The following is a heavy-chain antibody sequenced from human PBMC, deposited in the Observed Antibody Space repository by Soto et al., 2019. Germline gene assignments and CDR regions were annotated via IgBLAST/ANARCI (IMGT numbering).Heavy chain of an antibody. V-gene: IGHV1-69*01. D-gene: IGHD6-13*01. CDR2: IIPIFGTA. CDR1: GGTFSSYA. J-gene: IGHJ6*02. CDR3: ARDRGIAAAGRTSYYYYGMDV. Sequence: QVQRVQSGAEVKKPGSSVKVSCKASGGTFSSYAISWVRQAPGQGLEWMGGIIPIFGTANYAQKFQGRVTITAVESTSTAYMELSSLRSEDTAVYYCARDRGIAAAGRTSYYYYGMDVWGQGTTVTVSS.